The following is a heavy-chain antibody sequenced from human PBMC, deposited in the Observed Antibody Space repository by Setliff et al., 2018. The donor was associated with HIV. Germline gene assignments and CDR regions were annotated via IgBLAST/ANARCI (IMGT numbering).Heavy chain of an antibody. CDR3: ARIVRWELVATSTFFYYYMDV. CDR2: IDNSGST. Sequence: SETLSLTCTVSGGSISSYYWSWIRQPPGKGLEWIGYIDNSGSTNYNPSLKSRVTISVDTSKNQISLKLSSVTAADTAVYYCARIVRWELVATSTFFYYYMDVWGKGTTVTVSS. V-gene: IGHV4-4*09. J-gene: IGHJ6*03. D-gene: IGHD1-26*01. CDR1: GGSISSYY.